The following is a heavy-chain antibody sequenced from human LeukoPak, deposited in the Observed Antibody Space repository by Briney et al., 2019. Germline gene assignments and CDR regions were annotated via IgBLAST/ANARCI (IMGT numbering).Heavy chain of an antibody. CDR3: ARSWRFCSGDSCYPIDY. CDR2: INPNSGGT. J-gene: IGHJ4*02. CDR1: GYTFTGYY. V-gene: IGHV1-2*02. Sequence: GASVKVSCKASGYTFTGYYMHWVRQAPGQGLEWTGWINPNSGGTNYAQKFRGRVTMTRDTSISTAYMELSRLRSDDTAVYYCARSWRFCSGDSCYPIDYWGQGTLVTVSS. D-gene: IGHD2-15*01.